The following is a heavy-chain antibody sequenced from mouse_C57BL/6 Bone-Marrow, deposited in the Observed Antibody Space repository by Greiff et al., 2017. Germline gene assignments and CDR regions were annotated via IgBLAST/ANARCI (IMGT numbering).Heavy chain of an antibody. V-gene: IGHV1-26*01. J-gene: IGHJ3*01. CDR2: INPNNGGT. CDR3: ARTWAWFAY. CDR1: GYTFTDYY. Sequence: VQLQQSGPELVKPGASVKISCKASGYTFTDYYMNWVKQSHGKSLEWIGDINPNNGGTSYNQKFKGKATLTVDKSSSTSYMELRSLTSEDSAVYYCARTWAWFAYWGQETLVTVSA.